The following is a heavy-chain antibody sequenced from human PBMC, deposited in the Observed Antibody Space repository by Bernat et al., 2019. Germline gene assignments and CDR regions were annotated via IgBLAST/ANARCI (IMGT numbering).Heavy chain of an antibody. Sequence: QVQLVQSGAEVKKPGASVKVSCKASGYTFTGYYMHWVRQAPGQGLEWMGWISAYNGNTNYAQKLQGRVTMTTDTSTSTAYMELRSLRSDDTAVYYCASNRFTIPDYSGMDVWGQGTTVTVSS. J-gene: IGHJ6*02. CDR1: GYTFTGYY. D-gene: IGHD3-3*01. V-gene: IGHV1-18*04. CDR3: ASNRFTIPDYSGMDV. CDR2: ISAYNGNT.